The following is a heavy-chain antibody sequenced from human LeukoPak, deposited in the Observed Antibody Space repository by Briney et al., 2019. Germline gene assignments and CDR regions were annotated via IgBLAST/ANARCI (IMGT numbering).Heavy chain of an antibody. D-gene: IGHD6-19*01. CDR2: IGSSSSNI. J-gene: IGHJ4*02. CDR3: ARVGRSGWTVDY. CDR1: GFTFSSSW. V-gene: IGHV3-48*04. Sequence: GGSLRLSCTASGFTFSSSWMNWVRQAPGKGLEWVSYIGSSSSNIYHADSVKGRFTISRDNAKNSLHLQMNSLRAEDTAVYYCARVGRSGWTVDYWGQGTPVTVSS.